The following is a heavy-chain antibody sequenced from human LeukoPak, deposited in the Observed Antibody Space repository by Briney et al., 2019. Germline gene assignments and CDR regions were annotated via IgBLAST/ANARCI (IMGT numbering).Heavy chain of an antibody. D-gene: IGHD3-10*01. CDR1: GGTFSSYA. CDR3: ARSSVSTMVRGVRGLFDP. V-gene: IGHV1-69*05. CDR2: IIRIFGTA. Sequence: SVKVSCKASGGTFSSYAISWVRQAPGQGLEWMGGIIRIFGTANYAQKFQGRVTITTDESTSTAYMELSSLRSEDTAVYYCARSSVSTMVRGVRGLFDPWGQGTLVTVSS. J-gene: IGHJ5*02.